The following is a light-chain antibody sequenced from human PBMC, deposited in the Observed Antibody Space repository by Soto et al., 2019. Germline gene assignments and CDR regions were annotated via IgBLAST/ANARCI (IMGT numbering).Light chain of an antibody. CDR3: QSYDSSLSAVV. Sequence: QPVLTQPPSVSGAPGQRVTISCTGSSSNVGAGYDVQWYQQLPGTAPKLLISGNSNRPSGVPDRFSGSKSGTSASLAITGLQAEDEADYYCQSYDSSLSAVVFGGGTQLTVL. CDR2: GNS. V-gene: IGLV1-40*01. J-gene: IGLJ2*01. CDR1: SSNVGAGYD.